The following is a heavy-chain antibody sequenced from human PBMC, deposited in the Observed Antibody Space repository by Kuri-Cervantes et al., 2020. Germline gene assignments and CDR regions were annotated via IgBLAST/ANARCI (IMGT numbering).Heavy chain of an antibody. CDR1: GGSISNYF. J-gene: IGHJ4*02. V-gene: IGHV4-59*01. Sequence: SETLSLTCAVSGGSISNYFWSWIRQPPGKGLEWMGHIHHSGTTNFKPSPKSRVTMSVDTSKNNLSLKLTSLTAADTALYYCARVRSFDTFWSGRNYFDSWGQGTLVTVSS. CDR3: ARVRSFDTFWSGRNYFDS. CDR2: IHHSGTT. D-gene: IGHD3-3*01.